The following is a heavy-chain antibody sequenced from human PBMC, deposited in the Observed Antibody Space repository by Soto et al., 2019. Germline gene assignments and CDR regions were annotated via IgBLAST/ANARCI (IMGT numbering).Heavy chain of an antibody. CDR1: GYSFTSYW. J-gene: IGHJ3*02. V-gene: IGHV5-51*01. CDR2: IYPGDSDT. D-gene: IGHD6-13*01. CDR3: ARRQDSSSWYLSAFDI. Sequence: GASLKISCKGSGYSFTSYWIGWVRQMPGKGLEWMGIIYPGDSDTRYSPSFQGQVTISADKSISTAYLQWSSLKASDTAMYYCARRQDSSSWYLSAFDIWGQGTMVTVSS.